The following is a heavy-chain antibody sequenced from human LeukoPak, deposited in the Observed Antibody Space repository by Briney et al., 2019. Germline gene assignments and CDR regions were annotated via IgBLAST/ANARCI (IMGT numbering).Heavy chain of an antibody. D-gene: IGHD3-10*01. J-gene: IGHJ5*02. CDR1: GGSISSGGYY. CDR3: ARGRQYYYGSGSKPNWFDP. CDR2: INHSGST. V-gene: IGHV4-39*07. Sequence: PSETLSLTCTVSGGSISSGGYYWSWIRQPPGKGLEWIGEINHSGSTNYNPSLKSRVTISVDASKNQFSLKLSSVTTADTAVYYCARGRQYYYGSGSKPNWFDPWGQGTLVTVSS.